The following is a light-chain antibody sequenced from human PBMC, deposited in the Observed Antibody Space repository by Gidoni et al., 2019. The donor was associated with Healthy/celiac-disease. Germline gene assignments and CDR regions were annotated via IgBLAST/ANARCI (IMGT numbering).Light chain of an antibody. Sequence: SSELTQDPAVSVALGQTVRITCQGDSLRSYYASWYQQKPGQAPVLVIYGKTNRPSGIPARFSGSSSGNTASLTITGAQAEDEADYYCNSRDSSGNHAVFGGGTQLTVL. V-gene: IGLV3-19*01. J-gene: IGLJ7*01. CDR3: NSRDSSGNHAV. CDR2: GKT. CDR1: SLRSYY.